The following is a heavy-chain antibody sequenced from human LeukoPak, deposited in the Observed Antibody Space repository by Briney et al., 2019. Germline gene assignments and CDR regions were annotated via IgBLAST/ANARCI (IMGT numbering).Heavy chain of an antibody. V-gene: IGHV4-59*01. D-gene: IGHD1-26*01. CDR2: IYYTGNT. CDR3: ARGYSATYGRFDP. J-gene: IGHJ5*02. Sequence: PSETLSLTCTVSGGSISSYYWSWIRQPPGKGLEWIGYIYYTGNTNCNPSLESRVTISVDTSKNQFSLKLTSVTAADTAVYFCARGYSATYGRFDPWGQGTLVTVSS. CDR1: GGSISSYY.